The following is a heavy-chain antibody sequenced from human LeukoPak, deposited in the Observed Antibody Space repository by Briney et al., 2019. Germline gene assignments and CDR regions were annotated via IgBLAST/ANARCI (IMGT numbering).Heavy chain of an antibody. D-gene: IGHD3-22*01. CDR3: ARGYYYDGRGY. CDR1: GGSISSYY. V-gene: IGHV3-7*01. CDR2: ILEDGSEK. J-gene: IGHJ4*02. Sequence: ETLSLTCTVSGGSISSYYWSWVRQAPGKGLEWVANILEDGSEKYYVDSVKGRFTISRDNAKNSLFLQMNSLRAEDTALYYCARGYYYDGRGYWGQGTLVTVSS.